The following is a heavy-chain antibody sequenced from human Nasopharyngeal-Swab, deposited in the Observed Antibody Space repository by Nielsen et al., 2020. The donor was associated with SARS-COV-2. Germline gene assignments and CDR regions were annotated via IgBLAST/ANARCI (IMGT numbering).Heavy chain of an antibody. CDR3: ARDKVVVVPAAIYYYGMDV. V-gene: IGHV3-30-3*01. Sequence: LSLTCAASGFTFSSYAMHWVRQAPGKGLEWVAVISYDGSNKYYADSVKGRFTISRDNAKNTLYLQMNSLRAEDTAVYYCARDKVVVVPAAIYYYGMDVWGQGTTVTVSS. CDR1: GFTFSSYA. J-gene: IGHJ6*02. CDR2: ISYDGSNK. D-gene: IGHD2-2*01.